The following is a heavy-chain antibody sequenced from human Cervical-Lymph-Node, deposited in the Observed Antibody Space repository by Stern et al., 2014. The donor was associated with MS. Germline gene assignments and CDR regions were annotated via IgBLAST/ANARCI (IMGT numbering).Heavy chain of an antibody. J-gene: IGHJ4*02. CDR2: IYPDASDT. CDR1: GYSFNNQW. Sequence: EVKLVESGAEVKKTGESLKISCQASGYSFNNQWIAWVRQTPGEGLEGMGIIYPDASDTRYWPSFQGQVTISADKSSSVAYLQWRRLKTSDTAIYFCAIRRSGFYYFDSWGQGTLVTVSS. CDR3: AIRRSGFYYFDS. V-gene: IGHV5-51*01. D-gene: IGHD3-22*01.